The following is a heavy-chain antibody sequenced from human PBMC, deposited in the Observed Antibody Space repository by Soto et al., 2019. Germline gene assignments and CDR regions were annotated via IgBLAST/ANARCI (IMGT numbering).Heavy chain of an antibody. J-gene: IGHJ6*02. D-gene: IGHD3-22*01. V-gene: IGHV3-43*01. Sequence: GGSLRLSCAASGFTFDDYTMHWVRQAPGKGLEWVSLISWDGGSTYYADSVKGRFTISRDNSKNSLYLQMNSLRTEDTALYYCAKDTYYDDSSGYPRSGYGMDVWGQGTTVTVSS. CDR3: AKDTYYDDSSGYPRSGYGMDV. CDR1: GFTFDDYT. CDR2: ISWDGGST.